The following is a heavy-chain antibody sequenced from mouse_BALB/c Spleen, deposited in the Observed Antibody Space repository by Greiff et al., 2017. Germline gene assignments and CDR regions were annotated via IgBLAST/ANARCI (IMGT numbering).Heavy chain of an antibody. V-gene: IGHV5-17*02. CDR2: ISSGSSTI. CDR1: GFTFSSFG. J-gene: IGHJ2*01. CDR3: ARIDY. Sequence: EVQRVESGGGLVQPGGSRKLSCAASGFTFSSFGMHWVRQAPEKGLEWVAYISSGSSTIYYADTVKGRFTISRDNPKNTLFLQMTSLWSEDTAMYYCARIDYWGQGTTLTVSS.